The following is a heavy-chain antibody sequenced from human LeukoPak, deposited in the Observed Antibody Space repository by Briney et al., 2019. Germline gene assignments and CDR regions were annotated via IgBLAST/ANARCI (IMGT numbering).Heavy chain of an antibody. CDR3: ARDLWERPFDY. CDR2: ISSSSSYI. D-gene: IGHD1-26*01. Sequence: GGSLRLSCAASGFTFSSYSMNWVRQAPGKGLEWVSSISSSSSYIYYADSVKGRFTISRDNAENSLYLQMNSLRAEDTAVYYCARDLWERPFDYWGQGTLVTVSS. J-gene: IGHJ4*02. CDR1: GFTFSSYS. V-gene: IGHV3-21*01.